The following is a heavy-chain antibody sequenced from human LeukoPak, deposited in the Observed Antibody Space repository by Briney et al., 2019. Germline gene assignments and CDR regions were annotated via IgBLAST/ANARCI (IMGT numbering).Heavy chain of an antibody. J-gene: IGHJ4*02. D-gene: IGHD6-25*01. CDR2: IHYSGNT. V-gene: IGHV4-59*08. CDR3: ARHTRKGAAEVMDF. CDR1: GGSISGYY. Sequence: SETLSLTCTVSGGSISGYYWSWIRQPPGKGLEWIAYIHYSGNTNYNPSLKNRVTVSVDTSKTQFSLRLSSVTAADTAVYYYARHTRKGAAEVMDFWGQGTLVTVSS.